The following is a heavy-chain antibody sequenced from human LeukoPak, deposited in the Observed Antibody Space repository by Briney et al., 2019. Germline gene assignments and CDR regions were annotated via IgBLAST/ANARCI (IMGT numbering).Heavy chain of an antibody. V-gene: IGHV1-18*01. D-gene: IGHD1-26*01. CDR1: RYTFTSYG. J-gene: IGHJ6*02. Sequence: GSSVNVSCKASRYTFTSYGISWVRQAPGQGLEWMGWISAYNCNTNYAQKLEGRVTMTTDTSTSTANMELRSLRSDDTAVYYCARVPDGWELLFPPYYYYYYGMDVWGQGTTVTVSS. CDR3: ARVPDGWELLFPPYYYYYYGMDV. CDR2: ISAYNCNT.